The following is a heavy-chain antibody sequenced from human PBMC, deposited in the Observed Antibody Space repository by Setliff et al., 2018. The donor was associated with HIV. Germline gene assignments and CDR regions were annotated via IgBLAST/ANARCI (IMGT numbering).Heavy chain of an antibody. D-gene: IGHD1-20*01. Sequence: SETLSLTCTVSGGSISSHYWSWIRQPPGKRLEWIGYIYYSGSTNYNPSLKSRVTISVDTSKNRFSLKLSSVTAADTAVYYCAGCITGTTHWFDPWGQGTLVTVSS. CDR3: AGCITGTTHWFDP. V-gene: IGHV4-59*11. J-gene: IGHJ5*02. CDR1: GGSISSHY. CDR2: IYYSGST.